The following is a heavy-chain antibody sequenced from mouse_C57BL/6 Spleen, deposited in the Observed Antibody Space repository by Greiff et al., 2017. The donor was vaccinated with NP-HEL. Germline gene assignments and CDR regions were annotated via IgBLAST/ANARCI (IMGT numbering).Heavy chain of an antibody. CDR1: GYTFTSYW. Sequence: QVQLQQPGAELVKPGASVKLSCKASGYTFTSYWMQWVKQRPGQGLEWIGEIDPSDSYTNYNQKFKGKATLTVDTSSSTAYMQLSSLTSEDSAVYYCARGGYSKFAYWGQGTLVTVSA. CDR2: IDPSDSYT. D-gene: IGHD2-5*01. V-gene: IGHV1-50*01. J-gene: IGHJ3*01. CDR3: ARGGYSKFAY.